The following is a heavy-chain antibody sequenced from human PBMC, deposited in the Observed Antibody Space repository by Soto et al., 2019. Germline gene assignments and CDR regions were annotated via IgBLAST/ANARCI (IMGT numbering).Heavy chain of an antibody. Sequence: PSETLSLTCTVSGASISGFYWSWIRKSAGKGLEWIGRIYATGTTDYNPSLKSRVMMSVDTSKKQFSLKLRSVTAADTAVYYCVRDGTKTLRDRLAPWGQGISVTVSS. D-gene: IGHD1-1*01. J-gene: IGHJ5*02. CDR1: GASISGFY. CDR2: IYATGTT. V-gene: IGHV4-4*07. CDR3: VRDGTKTLRDRLAP.